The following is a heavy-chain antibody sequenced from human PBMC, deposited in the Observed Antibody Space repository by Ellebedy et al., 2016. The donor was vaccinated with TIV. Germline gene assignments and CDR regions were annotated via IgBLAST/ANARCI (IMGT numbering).Heavy chain of an antibody. Sequence: SETLSLXXTVSGGSISSYYWSWIRQPAGKGLEWIGRIYTSGSTYYNPSLKSRVTISVDTSKNQFSLKLSSVTAADTAVYYCARQSYDILTGYYSPPQWGQGTLVTVST. V-gene: IGHV4-4*07. D-gene: IGHD3-9*01. CDR3: ARQSYDILTGYYSPPQ. CDR1: GGSISSYY. CDR2: IYTSGST. J-gene: IGHJ4*02.